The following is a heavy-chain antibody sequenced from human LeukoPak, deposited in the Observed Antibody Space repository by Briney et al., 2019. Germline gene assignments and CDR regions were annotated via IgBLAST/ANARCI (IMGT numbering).Heavy chain of an antibody. CDR3: TTDPRYGSGSYYPRVYYYGMDV. J-gene: IGHJ6*04. Sequence: PGGSLRLSCAASGFTSSNAWMSWVRQAPGKGLEWVGRIKSKTDGGTTDYAAPVKGRFTISRDDSKNTLYLQMNSLKTEDTAVYYCTTDPRYGSGSYYPRVYYYGMDVWGKGTTVTVSS. CDR1: GFTSSNAW. V-gene: IGHV3-15*01. D-gene: IGHD3-10*01. CDR2: IKSKTDGGTT.